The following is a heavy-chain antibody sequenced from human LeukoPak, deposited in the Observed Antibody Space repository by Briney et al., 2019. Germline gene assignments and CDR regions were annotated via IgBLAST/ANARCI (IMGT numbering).Heavy chain of an antibody. D-gene: IGHD1-26*01. CDR3: ARVGSGSYYYFDY. J-gene: IGHJ4*02. V-gene: IGHV4-59*01. CDR1: GGSISSYY. CDR2: IYYSGST. Sequence: ASETLSLTCTVSGGSISSYYWSWIRQPPGKGLEWIGYIYYSGSTNYNPSLKSRVTISVDTSKNQFSLKLSSVTAADTAGYYCARVGSGSYYYFDYWGQGTLVTVSS.